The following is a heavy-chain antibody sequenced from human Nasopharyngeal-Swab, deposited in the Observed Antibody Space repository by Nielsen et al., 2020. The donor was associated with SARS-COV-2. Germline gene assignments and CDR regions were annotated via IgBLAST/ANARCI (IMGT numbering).Heavy chain of an antibody. Sequence: ASVKVSCKASGYTLSTYAMYWVRQAPGQRPELMGWINAGKGNTIYPQKFQGRVRISRHTSANTVYMELNRLRSEDTAVYYCARVPAVAASRIDYWGQGTLVTVSS. CDR2: INAGKGNT. CDR1: GYTLSTYA. CDR3: ARVPAVAASRIDY. D-gene: IGHD6-19*01. J-gene: IGHJ4*02. V-gene: IGHV1-3*01.